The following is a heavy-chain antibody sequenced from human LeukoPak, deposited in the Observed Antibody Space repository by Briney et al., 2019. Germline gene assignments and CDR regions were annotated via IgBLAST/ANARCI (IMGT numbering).Heavy chain of an antibody. J-gene: IGHJ3*02. CDR2: ISSSSSYI. V-gene: IGHV3-21*01. CDR1: GFTFSSYS. Sequence: GGSLRLSCAASGFTFSSYSMNWVRQAPGKGLEWVSSISSSSSYIYYADSVKGRFTISRDNAKNSLYLQMNSLRAEDTAVYYCARDKAPLGWNDAGRNDAFDIWGQGTMVTVSS. CDR3: ARDKAPLGWNDAGRNDAFDI. D-gene: IGHD1-1*01.